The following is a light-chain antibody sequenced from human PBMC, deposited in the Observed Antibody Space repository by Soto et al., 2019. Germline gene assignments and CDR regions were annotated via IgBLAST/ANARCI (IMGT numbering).Light chain of an antibody. CDR1: QSLRHSNGNNY. V-gene: IGKV2-28*01. J-gene: IGKJ1*01. CDR3: IQALQTPWT. Sequence: DIVMNQSPLSLHFTPGARASISCRSSQSLRHSNGNNYLGWYLQKPGQSPQILIYLGSNRASGVPDRFSGSGSGTDFTLKISSVEAEDFGVYSCIQALQTPWTFGQGPNMEVK. CDR2: LGS.